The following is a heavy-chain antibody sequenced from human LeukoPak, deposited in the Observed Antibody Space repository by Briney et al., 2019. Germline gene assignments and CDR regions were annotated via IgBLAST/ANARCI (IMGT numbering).Heavy chain of an antibody. D-gene: IGHD3-10*01. CDR3: ARDVYYGDHPGDYFDY. CDR2: IIPIFGTA. J-gene: IGHJ4*02. CDR1: GGTFSSYA. V-gene: IGHV1-69*01. Sequence: SVKVSCKASGGTFSSYAISWVRQAPGQGLEWMGGIIPIFGTANYAQKFQGRVTITADESTSTAYMELSSLRSEDTAVYYCARDVYYGDHPGDYFDYWGQGTLVTVSS.